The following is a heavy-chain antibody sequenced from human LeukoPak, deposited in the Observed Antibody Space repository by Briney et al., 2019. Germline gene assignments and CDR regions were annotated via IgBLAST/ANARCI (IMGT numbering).Heavy chain of an antibody. CDR1: GFTFSSYA. Sequence: GGPLRLSCAASGFTFSSYAMSWVRQAPGKGLEWVSAISGSAGSTYYADSVKGRFTISRDNSKNTLYLQMNSLRAEDTAVYYCAKVTKVVVAATPIDYWGQGTLVTVSS. CDR3: AKVTKVVVAATPIDY. D-gene: IGHD2-15*01. J-gene: IGHJ4*02. V-gene: IGHV3-23*01. CDR2: ISGSAGST.